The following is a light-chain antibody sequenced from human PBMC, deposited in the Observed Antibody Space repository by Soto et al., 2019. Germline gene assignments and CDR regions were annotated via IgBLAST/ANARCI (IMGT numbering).Light chain of an antibody. CDR3: SSHAGYNNFYV. CDR1: SSDVGAYNY. Sequence: QSVLTQPPSASGSPGQSVTISCTGTSSDVGAYNYVSWYQQLPGKAPKLIIYEVSKRPSGVPDRFSGSKSGNTASLTVSGLQAEDEADYYCSSHAGYNNFYVFGTGTKVTVL. J-gene: IGLJ1*01. CDR2: EVS. V-gene: IGLV2-8*01.